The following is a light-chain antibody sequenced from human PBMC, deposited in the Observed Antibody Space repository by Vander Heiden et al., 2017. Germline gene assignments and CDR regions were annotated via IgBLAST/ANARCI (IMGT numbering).Light chain of an antibody. V-gene: IGLV1-44*01. CDR2: SNK. CDR1: SSNIGSNT. J-gene: IGLJ3*02. Sequence: QSVLTQPPSASGTPGQRVTISCSGSSSNIGSNTVNWDQQLTGTAPKLLIYSNKQRRSVVPARVSGSKSGTSASLAISGLQYEEEADYYCAAVDDSLNGWVFGGGTKLTVL. CDR3: AAVDDSLNGWV.